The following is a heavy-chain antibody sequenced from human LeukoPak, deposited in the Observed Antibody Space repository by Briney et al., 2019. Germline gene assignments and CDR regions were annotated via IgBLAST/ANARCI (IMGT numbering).Heavy chain of an antibody. D-gene: IGHD3-22*01. V-gene: IGHV1-24*01. CDR3: ALIGYYYDGVDY. CDR2: FDPEDGET. CDR1: GYTLTELS. J-gene: IGHJ4*02. Sequence: ASVKVSCKVSGYTLTELSMHWVRQAPGKGLEWMGGFDPEDGETIYAQKFQGRVTTTEDTSTDTAYMELSSLRSEDTAVYYCALIGYYYDGVDYWGQGTLVTVSS.